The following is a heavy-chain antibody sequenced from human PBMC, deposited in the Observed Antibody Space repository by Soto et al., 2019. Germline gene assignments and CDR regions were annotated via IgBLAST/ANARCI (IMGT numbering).Heavy chain of an antibody. CDR2: FYNSGST. V-gene: IGHV4-59*08. J-gene: IGHJ6*02. CDR3: ERFPLYYYYYYGMDV. Sequence: SETLSLTCTVSGGSISSYYWSWIRQPPGKGLEWIGYFYNSGSTNYNPSLKSRVTISGDTSKNQFSLKLSSVTAADTAVYYCERFPLYYYYYYGMDVWGQGTTVTVSS. CDR1: GGSISSYY.